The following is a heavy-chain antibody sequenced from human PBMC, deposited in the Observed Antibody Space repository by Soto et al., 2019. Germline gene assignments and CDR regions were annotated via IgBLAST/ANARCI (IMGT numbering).Heavy chain of an antibody. CDR1: GGTFSSYT. CDR3: ARGGGGGADSSGYYLHFDY. Sequence: QVQLVQSGAEVKKPGSSVKVSCKASGGTFSSYTISWVRQAPGQGLEWMGRIIPILGIANYAQKFQGRVTITAGKSTSTADMELGSLGSGDTAVYYCARGGGGGADSSGYYLHFDYWGQGTLVTVSS. J-gene: IGHJ4*02. V-gene: IGHV1-69*02. CDR2: IIPILGIA. D-gene: IGHD3-22*01.